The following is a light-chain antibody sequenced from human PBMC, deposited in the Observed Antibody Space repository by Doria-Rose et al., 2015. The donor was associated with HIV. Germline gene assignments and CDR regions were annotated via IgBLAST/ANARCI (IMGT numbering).Light chain of an antibody. J-gene: IGLJ1*01. Sequence: QSVVTQPPSVSGAPGQRVSISCTVSSSNIGAGFDVNWCQQFPGTAPKLLIHGTTNRPSEVPDRFSGSKSGTSATLATSGHRAEDEADDYCQSYDSRLSVYVFGTGTKVTVL. CDR3: QSYDSRLSVYV. CDR1: SSNIGAGFD. V-gene: IGLV1-40*02. CDR2: GTT.